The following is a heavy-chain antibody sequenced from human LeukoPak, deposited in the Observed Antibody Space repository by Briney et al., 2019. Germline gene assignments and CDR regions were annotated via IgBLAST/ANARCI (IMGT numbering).Heavy chain of an antibody. Sequence: ASVKVSCRASGYTFTSYYMHWVRQAPGQGLEWLGWINPNSGGTNYAQKFQGRVTITRDTSISTAYMELSRLRSDDTAVYYCARAHNRHSGYDGDYWGQGTLVTVSS. V-gene: IGHV1-2*02. CDR2: INPNSGGT. J-gene: IGHJ4*02. D-gene: IGHD6-25*01. CDR3: ARAHNRHSGYDGDY. CDR1: GYTFTSYY.